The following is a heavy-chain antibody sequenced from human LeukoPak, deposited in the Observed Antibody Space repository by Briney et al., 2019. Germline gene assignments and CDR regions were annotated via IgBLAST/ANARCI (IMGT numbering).Heavy chain of an antibody. D-gene: IGHD3-22*01. CDR1: GFTFSSYA. CDR3: AKAHYYDSSGPFDY. Sequence: GVSLRLSCAASGFTFSSYAMSWVRQAPGKGLEWASAISGSGGSTYYADSVKGRFTISRDNSKNTLYLQMNSLRAEDTAVYYCAKAHYYDSSGPFDYWGQGTLVTVSS. V-gene: IGHV3-23*01. CDR2: ISGSGGST. J-gene: IGHJ4*02.